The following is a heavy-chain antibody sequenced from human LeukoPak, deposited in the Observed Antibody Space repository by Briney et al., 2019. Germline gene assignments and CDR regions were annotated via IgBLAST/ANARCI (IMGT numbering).Heavy chain of an antibody. CDR3: ARSMVRGVTHDY. Sequence: ASVKVSCKASGYTFTSYYMHWVRQAPGQGLEWMGIINPSGGSTSYAQKFQGRVTVTRDTSTSTVYMELSSLRSEDTAVYYCARSMVRGVTHDYWGQGTLVTVSS. CDR2: INPSGGST. D-gene: IGHD3-10*01. CDR1: GYTFTSYY. V-gene: IGHV1-46*01. J-gene: IGHJ4*02.